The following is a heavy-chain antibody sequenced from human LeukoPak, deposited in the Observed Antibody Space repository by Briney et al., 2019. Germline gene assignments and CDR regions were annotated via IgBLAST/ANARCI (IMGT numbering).Heavy chain of an antibody. Sequence: SETLSLTCAVYGGSFSGYYWSWIRQPPGKGLEWIGEINHSGSTNYNPSLKSRVTISVDTSKNQFSLNLSSVTAADTAVYYCASRKLGNDYWGQGTLVTVSS. J-gene: IGHJ4*02. CDR2: INHSGST. V-gene: IGHV4-34*01. D-gene: IGHD7-27*01. CDR3: ASRKLGNDY. CDR1: GGSFSGYY.